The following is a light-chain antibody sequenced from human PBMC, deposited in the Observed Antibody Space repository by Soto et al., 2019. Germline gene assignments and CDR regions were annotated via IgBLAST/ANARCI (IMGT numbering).Light chain of an antibody. CDR1: NIGSKN. CDR2: YDN. CDR3: QVWDSSTDHPRVV. Sequence: SYELTQPPSVSVAPGKTARITCGGNNIGSKNVHWYQQKPGQAPILVIYYDNDRPSGIPERFSGSNSGNTATLTISRVEAGDEADYYCQVWDSSTDHPRVVFGGGTKLTVL. J-gene: IGLJ2*01. V-gene: IGLV3-21*04.